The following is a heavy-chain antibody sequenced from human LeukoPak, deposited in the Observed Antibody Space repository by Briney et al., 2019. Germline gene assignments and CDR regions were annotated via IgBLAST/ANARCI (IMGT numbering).Heavy chain of an antibody. D-gene: IGHD3-22*01. V-gene: IGHV3-48*03. CDR2: ISSSGSTI. CDR1: GFTFGSYE. Sequence: GGSLRLSRAASGFTFGSYEMNWVRQAPGKGLEWVSYISSSGSTIYYADSVKGRFTISRDNAKNSLYLQMNSLRAEDTAVYYCARAQRMIVPNFDYWGQGTLVTVSS. CDR3: ARAQRMIVPNFDY. J-gene: IGHJ4*02.